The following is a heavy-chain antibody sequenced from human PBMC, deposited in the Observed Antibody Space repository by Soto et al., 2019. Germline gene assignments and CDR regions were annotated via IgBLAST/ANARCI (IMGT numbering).Heavy chain of an antibody. CDR2: IIPIFGTA. V-gene: IGHV1-69*01. J-gene: IGHJ6*02. Sequence: QVQLVQSGAEVKKPGSSVKVSCKASGGTFSSYAISWVRQAPGQGLEWMGGIIPIFGTANYAQKFQGRVTITADESTRTAYMELSSLRSEDTAVYYCASSERIQQYYYYGMDVWGQGTTVTVSS. D-gene: IGHD5-18*01. CDR3: ASSERIQQYYYYGMDV. CDR1: GGTFSSYA.